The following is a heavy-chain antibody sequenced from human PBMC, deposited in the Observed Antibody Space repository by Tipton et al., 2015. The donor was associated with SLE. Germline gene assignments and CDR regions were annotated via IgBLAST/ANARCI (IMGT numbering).Heavy chain of an antibody. J-gene: IGHJ3*02. CDR2: IYSGGST. D-gene: IGHD2-15*01. CDR3: AARILPERWAFDI. V-gene: IGHV3-53*04. Sequence: QLVQSGGGLVQPGGSLRLSCAASGFTVSSNYMSWVRQAPGKGLEWVSVIYSGGSTYYADSVKGRFTISRDNSKNTLYLQMNSLRAEDTAVYYCAARILPERWAFDIWGQGTMVTVSS. CDR1: GFTVSSNY.